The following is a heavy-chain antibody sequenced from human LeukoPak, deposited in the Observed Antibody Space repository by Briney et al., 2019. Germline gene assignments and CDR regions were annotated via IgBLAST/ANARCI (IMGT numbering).Heavy chain of an antibody. CDR2: INPSGGST. CDR1: GYTFTSYY. CDR3: ARVYCSGGSCYSNAFDI. Sequence: ASVKVSCKAAGYTFTSYYMHWVRQAPGQGLEWMGIINPSGGSTSYAQKFPGRVTLTRYTSTGTIYLELNSLRPEDTAVYYCARVYCSGGSCYSNAFDIWGQGTMVTVSS. D-gene: IGHD2-15*01. J-gene: IGHJ3*02. V-gene: IGHV1-46*01.